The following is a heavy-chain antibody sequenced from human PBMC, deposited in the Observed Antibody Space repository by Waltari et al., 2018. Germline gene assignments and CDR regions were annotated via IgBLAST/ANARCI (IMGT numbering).Heavy chain of an antibody. CDR3: ARGSRISSGYYYFPYYYGMDV. Sequence: QVQLQQWGAGLLKPSETLSLTCAVYGGSFSGYYWLWTPPPPGKGLEWIGEINHSGSTNYNPSLKSRVTISVDTSKNQFSLKLSSVTAADTAVYYCARGSRISSGYYYFPYYYGMDVWGQGTTVTVSS. D-gene: IGHD3-22*01. CDR1: GGSFSGYY. V-gene: IGHV4-34*01. J-gene: IGHJ6*02. CDR2: INHSGST.